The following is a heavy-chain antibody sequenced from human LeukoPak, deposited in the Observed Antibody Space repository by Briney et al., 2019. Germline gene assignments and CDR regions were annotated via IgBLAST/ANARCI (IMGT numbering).Heavy chain of an antibody. V-gene: IGHV3-21*01. Sequence: KPGGSLRLSCAASGFTFSSYSMNWVRQAPGKGLEWVSSISSSSSYIYYADSVKGRFTISRDNVKNSLYLQMNSLRAEDTAVYYCARDDTVPAARVGYYYYYMDVWGKGTTVAVSS. D-gene: IGHD2-2*01. CDR1: GFTFSSYS. J-gene: IGHJ6*03. CDR3: ARDDTVPAARVGYYYYYMDV. CDR2: ISSSSSYI.